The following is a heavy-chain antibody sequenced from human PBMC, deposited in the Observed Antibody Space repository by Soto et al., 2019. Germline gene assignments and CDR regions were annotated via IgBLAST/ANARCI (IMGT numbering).Heavy chain of an antibody. J-gene: IGHJ6*02. CDR3: ARGDIVVVPAATPPDV. CDR2: IYYSGST. V-gene: IGHV4-30-4*01. Sequence: PSETLSLTCTVSGGSISSGDYYWSWIRQPPGKGLEWIGYIYYSGSTYYNPSLKSQVTISVDTSKNQFSLKLSSVTAADTAVYYCARGDIVVVPAATPPDVWGQGTTVTVSS. D-gene: IGHD2-2*01. CDR1: GGSISSGDYY.